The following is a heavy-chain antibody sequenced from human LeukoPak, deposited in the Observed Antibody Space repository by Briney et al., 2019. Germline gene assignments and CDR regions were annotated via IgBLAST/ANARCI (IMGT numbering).Heavy chain of an antibody. CDR2: IRYDGSNK. D-gene: IGHD3-10*01. V-gene: IGHV3-30*02. J-gene: IGHJ4*02. CDR3: AKDQFWFGESNAFDY. Sequence: GGSLRLSCEASGSNFSNFGMSWVRQAPGKGLEWVAFIRYDGSNKYYAASVKGRFTISRDNSKNTLYLQMNSLRAEDTAVYYCAKDQFWFGESNAFDYWGQGTLVTVSS. CDR1: GSNFSNFG.